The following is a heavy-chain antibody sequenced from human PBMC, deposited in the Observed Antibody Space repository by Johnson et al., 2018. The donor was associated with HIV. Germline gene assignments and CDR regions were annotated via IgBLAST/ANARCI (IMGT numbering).Heavy chain of an antibody. J-gene: IGHJ3*01. V-gene: IGHV3-30*02. D-gene: IGHD2-8*01. CDR2: IRYDEADK. CDR3: ARGSLIDDSFAA. Sequence: QMQLVESGGGVVQPGGSLRLSCAASGFTFSSYGMHWVRQAPGKGLEWVAFIRYDEADKYYAASVKGRFTISRDNSKNTLSLQMSSLTTEDTAIYFCARGSLIDDSFAAWGQGTMVLVSS. CDR1: GFTFSSYG.